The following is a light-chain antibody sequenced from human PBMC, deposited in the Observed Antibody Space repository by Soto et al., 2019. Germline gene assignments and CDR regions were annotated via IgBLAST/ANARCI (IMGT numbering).Light chain of an antibody. Sequence: ETVLTQSPGTLSLSPGERATLSCRASQSVSSNLAWYQQKPGQAPRLLIYGASSRATGIPDRFSGSGSGTDFTLIIRRLEPEDFAVYYCQQYGSSPWTFGQGTKVDIK. CDR1: QSVSSN. CDR3: QQYGSSPWT. J-gene: IGKJ1*01. V-gene: IGKV3-20*01. CDR2: GAS.